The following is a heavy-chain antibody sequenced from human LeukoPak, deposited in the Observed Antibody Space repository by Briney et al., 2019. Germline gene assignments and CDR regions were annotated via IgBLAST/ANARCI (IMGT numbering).Heavy chain of an antibody. D-gene: IGHD6-19*01. CDR3: TALEGVDLAGDY. CDR2: IKSKTDGGTT. CDR1: GFTFSNAW. Sequence: GGSLRLSCAASGFTFSNAWMSWVRQAPGKGLEWVGRIKSKTDGGTTDYAAPVKGTFTISRDDSKNKLDLQMNSLKPEETAVYYCTALEGVDLAGDYWGQGTLVTVSS. J-gene: IGHJ4*02. V-gene: IGHV3-15*01.